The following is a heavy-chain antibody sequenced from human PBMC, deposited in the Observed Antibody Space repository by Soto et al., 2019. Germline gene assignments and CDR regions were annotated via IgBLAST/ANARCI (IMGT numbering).Heavy chain of an antibody. Sequence: GGSLRLSCAASGSTFGDHYIDWVRQAPGKGLEWVSYISSSSGTIYYADSVKGRFTISRDNAKNSLYLQMNSLRAEDTAVYYCAKPRGYYDSSGYPTPDYWGQGTLVTVSS. CDR2: ISSSSGTI. V-gene: IGHV3-48*01. D-gene: IGHD3-22*01. CDR3: AKPRGYYDSSGYPTPDY. CDR1: GSTFGDHY. J-gene: IGHJ4*02.